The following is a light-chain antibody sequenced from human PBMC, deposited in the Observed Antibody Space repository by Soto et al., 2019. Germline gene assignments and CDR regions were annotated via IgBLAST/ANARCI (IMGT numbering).Light chain of an antibody. CDR1: KLGDKY. CDR3: QAWDSSPAV. Sequence: SYELTQSPSVSVSPGQTASITCSGDKLGDKYACWYQQKPGQSPVLVIYEDSKRPSGIPERFSGSNSGNTATLTISGTQAMDEADYCCQAWDSSPAVFGGGTKLTVL. V-gene: IGLV3-1*01. J-gene: IGLJ2*01. CDR2: EDS.